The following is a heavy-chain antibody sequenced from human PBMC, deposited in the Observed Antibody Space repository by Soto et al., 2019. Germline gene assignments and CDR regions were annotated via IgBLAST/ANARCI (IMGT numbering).Heavy chain of an antibody. CDR1: GFTFSSYA. V-gene: IGHV3-30-3*01. Sequence: GGSLRLSCAASGFTFSSYAMHWVRQAPGKGLEWVAVISYDGSNKYYADSVKGRFTISRDNSKNTLYLQMNSLRAEDTAVYYCARELVVRGVTYYYYGMDVWGQGTTVTVSS. J-gene: IGHJ6*02. CDR2: ISYDGSNK. CDR3: ARELVVRGVTYYYYGMDV. D-gene: IGHD3-10*01.